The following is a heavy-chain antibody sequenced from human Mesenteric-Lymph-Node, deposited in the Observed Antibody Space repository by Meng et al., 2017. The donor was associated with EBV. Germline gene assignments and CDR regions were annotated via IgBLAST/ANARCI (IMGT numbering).Heavy chain of an antibody. CDR3: ARTIAGEYGDYVVPLDY. D-gene: IGHD4-17*01. J-gene: IGHJ4*02. CDR1: GGSFSGDY. CDR2: INAGEST. V-gene: IGHV4-34*01. Sequence: VQLQQWGAGLLKPSETLSLTGAVYGGSFSGDYWTWIRQPPGKGLEWIGEINAGESTNYNPSLKSRVTMSIDTSKNQFSLKLSSVTAADTAVYYCARTIAGEYGDYVVPLDYWGQGTLVTVSS.